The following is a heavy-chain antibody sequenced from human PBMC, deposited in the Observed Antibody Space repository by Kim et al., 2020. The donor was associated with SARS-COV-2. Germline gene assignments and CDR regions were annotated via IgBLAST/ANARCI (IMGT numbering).Heavy chain of an antibody. CDR3: ARVGYDYVWGSYRDYYYYYGMGV. V-gene: IGHV3-11*05. J-gene: IGHJ6*02. Sequence: GGSLRLSCAASGFTFSDYYMSWIRQAPGKGLEWVSYISSSSSYTNYVDSVKGRFTISRDNAKNSLYLQMNSLRAEDTAVYYCARVGYDYVWGSYRDYYYYYGMGVWGPGTTVTVSS. CDR1: GFTFSDYY. CDR2: ISSSSSYT. D-gene: IGHD3-16*02.